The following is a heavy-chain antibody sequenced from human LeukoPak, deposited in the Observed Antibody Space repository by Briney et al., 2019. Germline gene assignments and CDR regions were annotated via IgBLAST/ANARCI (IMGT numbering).Heavy chain of an antibody. Sequence: GGSLRLSCAASGFTFSNYWMGWVRQPPGKGLQWVANIKEDGTEKYYVDSVKGRFTISRDNAKNSVYLQMNSLRVEDTAGYYCARRPFGADYWGQGTLVTVSS. J-gene: IGHJ4*02. V-gene: IGHV3-7*01. CDR2: IKEDGTEK. CDR3: ARRPFGADY. D-gene: IGHD3-10*01. CDR1: GFTFSNYW.